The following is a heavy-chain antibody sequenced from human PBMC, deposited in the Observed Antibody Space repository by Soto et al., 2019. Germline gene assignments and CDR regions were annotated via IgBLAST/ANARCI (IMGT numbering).Heavy chain of an antibody. V-gene: IGHV1-3*01. D-gene: IGHD6-6*01. CDR1: GYTFTSYA. Sequence: ASVKVSCKASGYTFTSYAMHWVRQAPGQRLEWMGWINAGNGNTKYSQKFQGRVTITRDTSASTAYMELSSLRSEDTAVYYCARDLSGARRQLPRNNYYYYYGMDVWGQGTTVTVSS. J-gene: IGHJ6*02. CDR2: INAGNGNT. CDR3: ARDLSGARRQLPRNNYYYYYGMDV.